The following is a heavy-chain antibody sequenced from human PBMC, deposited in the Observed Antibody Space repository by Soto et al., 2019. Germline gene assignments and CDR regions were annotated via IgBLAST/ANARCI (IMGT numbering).Heavy chain of an antibody. D-gene: IGHD5-18*01. CDR1: GFSFSSYA. Sequence: GGSLRLSCAASGFSFSSYAMNWVRQAPGKGLEWVAVIWYDGSNKYSADSVKGRLTISRDNSKNALYLQMNNLRAEDTAAYYCARGARYTAIFPYFDYWGQGTLVTVSS. CDR3: ARGARYTAIFPYFDY. V-gene: IGHV3-33*08. CDR2: IWYDGSNK. J-gene: IGHJ4*02.